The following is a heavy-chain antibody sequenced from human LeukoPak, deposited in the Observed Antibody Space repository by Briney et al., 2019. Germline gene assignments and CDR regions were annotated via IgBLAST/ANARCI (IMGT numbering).Heavy chain of an antibody. V-gene: IGHV1-24*01. Sequence: GASVKVSCKVSGYTLTELSMHWVRQAPGKGLEWMGGFDPEDGETIYAQKFQGRVTMTEYTSTDTAYMELSSLRSEDTAVYYCATVPSRYCSSTSCYRFDPWGQGTLVTVSS. J-gene: IGHJ5*02. CDR3: ATVPSRYCSSTSCYRFDP. D-gene: IGHD2-2*01. CDR1: GYTLTELS. CDR2: FDPEDGET.